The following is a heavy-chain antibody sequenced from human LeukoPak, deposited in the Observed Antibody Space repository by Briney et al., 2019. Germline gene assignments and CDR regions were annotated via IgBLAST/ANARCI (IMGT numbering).Heavy chain of an antibody. V-gene: IGHV1-69*01. CDR2: IIPIFGTA. CDR1: GDTFSRYA. J-gene: IGHJ6*02. Sequence: GSSVKVTCKASGDTFSRYAISWVRQAPGQGLEWMGGIIPIFGTANYAQKFRGRVTITADESTSTAYMELSSLRSEDTAVYYCARSVNDYGDYVGFGYYYYYGMDVWGQGTTVTVSS. CDR3: ARSVNDYGDYVGFGYYYYYGMDV. D-gene: IGHD4-17*01.